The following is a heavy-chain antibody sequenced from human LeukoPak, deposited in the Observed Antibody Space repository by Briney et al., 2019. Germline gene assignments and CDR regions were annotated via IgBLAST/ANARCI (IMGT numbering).Heavy chain of an antibody. V-gene: IGHV4-59*01. CDR3: ARSRWFDS. Sequence: SETLSLTCTVTGGSISSYYWSWIRQPPGKGLEWIGYIYYSGSTNYNPSLKSRVTISVDTSKNQFSLKLSSVTAADTAVYYCARSRWFDSWGQGTLVTVSS. J-gene: IGHJ5*01. CDR2: IYYSGST. CDR1: GGSISSYY.